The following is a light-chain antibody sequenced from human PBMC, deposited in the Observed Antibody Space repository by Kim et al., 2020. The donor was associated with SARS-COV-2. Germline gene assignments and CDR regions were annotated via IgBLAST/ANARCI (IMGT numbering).Light chain of an antibody. V-gene: IGLV3-25*02. CDR2: KAS. CDR3: QSADSSGTHV. Sequence: SYELTQPPSVSVSPGQTARITCSGDALPKQYAYWYQQKPGQSPVLVIYKASERPSGIPERFSGSNSGTTVTLTISGVPAEEEADYYCQSADSSGTHVFGT. J-gene: IGLJ1*01. CDR1: ALPKQY.